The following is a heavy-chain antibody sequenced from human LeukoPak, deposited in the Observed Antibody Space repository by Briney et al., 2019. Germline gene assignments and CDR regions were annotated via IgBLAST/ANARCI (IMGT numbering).Heavy chain of an antibody. CDR1: GFTFSNYW. Sequence: GGSLRLSCVASGFTFSNYWMHWVRQPPGKGLVWVSRIYVDGRTTNYADSVKGRFTISRDNAKNTVYLEMNSLSVEDTATYYCIRDFRSADLRGQGTLVTVTS. CDR3: IRDFRSADL. V-gene: IGHV3-74*01. CDR2: IYVDGRTT. J-gene: IGHJ5*02.